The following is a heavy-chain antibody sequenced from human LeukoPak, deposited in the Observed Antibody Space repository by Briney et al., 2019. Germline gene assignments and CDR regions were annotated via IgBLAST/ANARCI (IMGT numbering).Heavy chain of an antibody. V-gene: IGHV1-2*02. CDR3: AKEPVYSSGWGGFDY. CDR1: GYSFTDYY. Sequence: ASVKVSCKASGYSFTDYYVHWMRQAPGQGLEWMGWINSKNGDTRFAQMFQGRITVTRDTSINTAYMELSGLRSEDTAVYYCAKEPVYSSGWGGFDYWGQGTLVTVSS. CDR2: INSKNGDT. D-gene: IGHD6-19*01. J-gene: IGHJ4*02.